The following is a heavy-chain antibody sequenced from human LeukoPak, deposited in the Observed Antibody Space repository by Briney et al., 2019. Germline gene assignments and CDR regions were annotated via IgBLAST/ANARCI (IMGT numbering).Heavy chain of an antibody. CDR2: INHSGST. J-gene: IGHJ4*02. CDR3: ARGGREYYGSGSYYSLRLRGFDY. D-gene: IGHD3-10*01. V-gene: IGHV4-34*01. Sequence: SETLSLTCAVYGGSFSGYYWSWIRQPPGKGLEWIGEINHSGSTNYNPSLKSRVTISVDTSKNQFSLKLSSVAAADTAVYYCARGGREYYGSGSYYSLRLRGFDYWGQGTLVTVSS. CDR1: GGSFSGYY.